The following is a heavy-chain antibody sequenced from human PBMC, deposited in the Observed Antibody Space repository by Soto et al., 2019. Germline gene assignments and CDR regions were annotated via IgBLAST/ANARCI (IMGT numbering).Heavy chain of an antibody. Sequence: EVQLVESGGGLVQPGESLRLSCAASGFTFSSYWMHWIRQAPGKGLVWVSRVSSDGSSTVYANSVKGRLTISRDNPKNTLYLQMNSLRDEDTAMYYCARGQPNYSAFDSWGQGTLVTVSS. J-gene: IGHJ4*02. CDR1: GFTFSSYW. CDR3: ARGQPNYSAFDS. CDR2: VSSDGSST. V-gene: IGHV3-74*01. D-gene: IGHD4-4*01.